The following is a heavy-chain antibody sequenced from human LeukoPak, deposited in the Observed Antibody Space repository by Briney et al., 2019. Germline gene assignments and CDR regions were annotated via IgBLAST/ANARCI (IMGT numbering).Heavy chain of an antibody. V-gene: IGHV3-74*01. J-gene: IGHJ5*02. CDR1: GFTFSRYW. CDR2: ISADGSVT. CDR3: ATAGGDGSRMGFDP. Sequence: GGSLRLSCADSGFTFSRYWMHWVRQTAGKGLVWVPCISADGSVTRYADSVKGRFTISRDNTKSTLYLQMHSLRAEDTAVYYCATAGGDGSRMGFDPWGQGTLVTVSS. D-gene: IGHD2-15*01.